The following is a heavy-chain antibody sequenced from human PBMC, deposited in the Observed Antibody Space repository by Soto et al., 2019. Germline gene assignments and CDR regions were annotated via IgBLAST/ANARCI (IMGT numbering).Heavy chain of an antibody. CDR2: IIPVFGTV. CDR3: AKVMAAAGYDS. D-gene: IGHD3-16*01. V-gene: IGHV1-69*13. J-gene: IGHJ4*02. Sequence: SLEVTCKASGGTFGNSAISWVRQDPGQGLEWMGGIIPVFGTVNYAQKFEGRVTITADESTSTVFMEMSRLTSEDTAVYYCAKVMAAAGYDSWGQGTLVTLSS. CDR1: GGTFGNSA.